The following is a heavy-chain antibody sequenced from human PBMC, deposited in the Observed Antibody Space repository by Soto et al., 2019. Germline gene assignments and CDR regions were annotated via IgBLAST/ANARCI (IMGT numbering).Heavy chain of an antibody. J-gene: IGHJ3*02. CDR1: GGSISRYY. CDR3: ARDFYDSSGYLDAFDI. D-gene: IGHD3-22*01. V-gene: IGHV4-59*01. CDR2: IYYNGST. Sequence: SSETLSLTCTVSGGSISRYYWNWIRQPPGKGLEWIGYIYYNGSTNYNPSLKSRVTISVDTSKSQFSLKLSSVTAADTAVYYCARDFYDSSGYLDAFDIWGEGTMVTVSS.